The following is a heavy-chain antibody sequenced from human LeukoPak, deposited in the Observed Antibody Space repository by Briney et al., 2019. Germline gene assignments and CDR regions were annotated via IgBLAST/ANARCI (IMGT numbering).Heavy chain of an antibody. J-gene: IGHJ3*02. V-gene: IGHV5-51*01. CDR3: ARRWPHCSSTSCYFAFDI. CDR1: GSRFTSYW. CDR2: IYPGGSDT. Sequence: GESLETSFQGSGSRFTSYWIGWVRQMPGKGLEWMGIIYPGGSDTRYSPSFQGQVTISADKSISTAYLQWSSLKAPDTAMYYCARRWPHCSSTSCYFAFDIWGQGTMVTVSS. D-gene: IGHD2-2*01.